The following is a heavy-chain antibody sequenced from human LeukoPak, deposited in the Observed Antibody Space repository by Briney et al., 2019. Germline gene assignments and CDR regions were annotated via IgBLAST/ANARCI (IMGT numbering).Heavy chain of an antibody. J-gene: IGHJ4*02. CDR1: GYTFTCYY. D-gene: IGHD2-21*01. Sequence: GASVKVSWKASGYTFTCYYMHWVRQAPGQGLEWIEWINPNSGGTNYAQKFQGRVTMTRDTSISTAYMELSRLRSDDTAVYYCARGLPYCGGDCYYDYWGQGTLVTVSS. CDR2: INPNSGGT. CDR3: ARGLPYCGGDCYYDY. V-gene: IGHV1-2*02.